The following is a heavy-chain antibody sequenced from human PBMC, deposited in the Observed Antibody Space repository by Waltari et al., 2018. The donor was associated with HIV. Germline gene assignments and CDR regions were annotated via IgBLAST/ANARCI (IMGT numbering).Heavy chain of an antibody. D-gene: IGHD5-18*01. J-gene: IGHJ4*02. CDR2: IRTKANSYAT. CDR3: TSPYGYSYES. V-gene: IGHV3-73*02. Sequence: EVQLVESGGCLVQPGGSLKLSCAASWFTFSDSSIHWVRQASGKGLEWVGRIRTKANSYATAYAASVKGRFTISRDDSKNTAYLQMNSLKTEDTAVYYCTSPYGYSYESWGQGTLVTVSS. CDR1: WFTFSDSS.